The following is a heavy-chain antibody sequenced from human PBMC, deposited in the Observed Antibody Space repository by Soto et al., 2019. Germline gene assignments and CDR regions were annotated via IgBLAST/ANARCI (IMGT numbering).Heavy chain of an antibody. Sequence: QVQLQESGPGLVKPSGTLSLTCAVSGDSISSPHWWTWVRQIPGKGLEWIGEMYHSGSPDYNPSLKSRVTISIDKSKNQFSLNLSSLTAADTALYYCAGTTVTTRLIDYWGQGALVTVSS. CDR3: AGTTVTTRLIDY. CDR2: MYHSGSP. V-gene: IGHV4-4*02. J-gene: IGHJ4*02. CDR1: GDSISSPHW. D-gene: IGHD4-17*01.